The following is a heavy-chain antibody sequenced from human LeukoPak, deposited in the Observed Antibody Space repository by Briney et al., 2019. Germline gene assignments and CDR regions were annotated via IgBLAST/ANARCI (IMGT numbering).Heavy chain of an antibody. CDR2: MKQDGRDS. CDR3: AFGGVIAWYFDY. J-gene: IGHJ4*02. CDR1: GFTFSWYW. V-gene: IGHV3-7*01. Sequence: GGSLRLSCVASGFTFSWYWMSWVRQAPGKGLEWVANMKQDGRDSHYVDSVKGRFTISRDYAKKPVYLEMNSLRAEDTAVYYCAFGGVIAWYFDYWGQGTLVTVSS. D-gene: IGHD3-16*02.